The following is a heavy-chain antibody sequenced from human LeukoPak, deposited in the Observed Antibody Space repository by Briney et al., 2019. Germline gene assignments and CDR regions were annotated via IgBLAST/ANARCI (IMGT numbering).Heavy chain of an antibody. CDR1: GFTFSGYD. D-gene: IGHD1-7*01. CDR2: ITRSSGTI. Sequence: GGSLRLSCADSGFTFSGYDMNWVRQAPGKGLEWVSFITRSSGTIYYADSVKGRFTVSRDNAESSLYLQMNSLRDEDTAVYSCVRDKLGGAFDVWGHGTMVAVSS. CDR3: VRDKLGGAFDV. J-gene: IGHJ3*01. V-gene: IGHV3-48*02.